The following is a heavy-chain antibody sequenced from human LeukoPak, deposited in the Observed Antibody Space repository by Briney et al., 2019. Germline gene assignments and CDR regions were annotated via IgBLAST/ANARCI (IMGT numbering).Heavy chain of an antibody. J-gene: IGHJ5*02. CDR1: GFSFDDYA. CDR2: INRDGGST. D-gene: IGHD3-22*01. CDR3: AKPDYSYDSSGYYFNWFDP. V-gene: IGHV3-43D*03. Sequence: GSLRLSCASSGFSFDDYAMHWVRQGPGKGLEWVSLINRDGGSTDYADSVKGRFTISRDNSKNTLYLQMNSLRAEDTAVYYCAKPDYSYDSSGYYFNWFDPWGQGTLVTVSS.